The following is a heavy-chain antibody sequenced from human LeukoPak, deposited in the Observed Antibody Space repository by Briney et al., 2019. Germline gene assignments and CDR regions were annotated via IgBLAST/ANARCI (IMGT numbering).Heavy chain of an antibody. CDR3: AREGSSKYNWFDP. Sequence: GGSLRLSCAASEFTFSSYWMHWVRQAPGKGLVWVSRINSDGSSTSYADSVKGRFTISRDNAKNTLYLQMNSLRAEDTAVYYCAREGSSKYNWFDPWGQGTLVTVSS. J-gene: IGHJ5*02. D-gene: IGHD6-6*01. CDR2: INSDGSST. V-gene: IGHV3-74*01. CDR1: EFTFSSYW.